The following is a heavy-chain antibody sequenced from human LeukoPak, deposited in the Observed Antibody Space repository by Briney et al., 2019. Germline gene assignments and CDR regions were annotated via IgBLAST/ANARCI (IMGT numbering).Heavy chain of an antibody. CDR2: INPNSGGT. CDR1: GYTFTGYC. Sequence: ASVKVSCKASGYTFTGYCMHWVRQAPGHGLEWMGWINPNSGGTNYAQKFQGRVTMTRDTSISTAYMELSRLRSDDTAVYYCARGYYDFWSGYLLFFDYWGQGTLVTVSS. V-gene: IGHV1-2*02. J-gene: IGHJ4*02. CDR3: ARGYYDFWSGYLLFFDY. D-gene: IGHD3-3*01.